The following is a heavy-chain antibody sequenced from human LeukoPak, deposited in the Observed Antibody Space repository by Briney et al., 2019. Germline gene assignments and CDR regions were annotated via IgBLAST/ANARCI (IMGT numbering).Heavy chain of an antibody. Sequence: PSEILSLTCTVSGGSISSYYWSWIRQPAGKGLEWIGRIYTSGSTNYNPSLKSRVTMSVDTSKNQFSLKLSSVTAADTAVYYCARDLGSGYCSSTSCYSWFDPWGQGTLVTVSS. J-gene: IGHJ5*02. CDR3: ARDLGSGYCSSTSCYSWFDP. D-gene: IGHD2-2*02. CDR1: GGSISSYY. CDR2: IYTSGST. V-gene: IGHV4-4*07.